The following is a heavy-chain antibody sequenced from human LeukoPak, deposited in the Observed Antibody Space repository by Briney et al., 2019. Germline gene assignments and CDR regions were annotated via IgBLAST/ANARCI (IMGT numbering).Heavy chain of an antibody. J-gene: IGHJ3*02. D-gene: IGHD2-2*01. Sequence: SVKVSCKASGGTFSSYAISWVRQAPGQGLEWMGGLIPILGTANYAQKSQGRVTITADESTSTAYMELSSLRSEDTAVYYCARDGSRVPNPYCSSTSCHDAFDIWGQGTMVTVSS. CDR2: LIPILGTA. V-gene: IGHV1-69*13. CDR3: ARDGSRVPNPYCSSTSCHDAFDI. CDR1: GGTFSSYA.